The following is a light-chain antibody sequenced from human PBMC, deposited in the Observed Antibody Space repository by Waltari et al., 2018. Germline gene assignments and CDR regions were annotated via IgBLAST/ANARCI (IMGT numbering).Light chain of an antibody. V-gene: IGKV4-1*01. CDR3: QQYYSSPWT. CDR2: WAS. CDR1: QSVLFSSSNKNH. Sequence: DIVMSQSPDSLAVTLGERATINYKSSQSVLFSSSNKNHLAWYQQKPGQPPKLLIYWASTRESGVPDRFSGGGSGTDFTLTISSLQAEDVAVYYCQQYYSSPWTFGQGTKVEI. J-gene: IGKJ1*01.